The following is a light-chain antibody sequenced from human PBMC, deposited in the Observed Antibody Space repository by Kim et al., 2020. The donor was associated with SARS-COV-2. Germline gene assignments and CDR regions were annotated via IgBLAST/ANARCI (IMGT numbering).Light chain of an antibody. CDR3: AAWDDSLNGKV. Sequence: GQRVTISCSGSSSNIGSNTVNWYQQLPGTAPKLLIYSNNQRPSGVPDRFSGSKSGTSASLAISGLQSEDDADYYCAAWDDSLNGKVFGTGTKVTVL. CDR2: SNN. J-gene: IGLJ1*01. CDR1: SSNIGSNT. V-gene: IGLV1-44*01.